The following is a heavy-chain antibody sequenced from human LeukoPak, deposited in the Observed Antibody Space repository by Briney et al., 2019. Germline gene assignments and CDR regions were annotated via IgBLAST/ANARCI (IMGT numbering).Heavy chain of an antibody. CDR2: ISSSSSYI. CDR3: ARELLELLDAFDI. Sequence: GGSLRLSCAVSGFTFRSYSMNWVRQAPGRGLEWVSSISSSSSYIYYADSVKGRFTISRDNAKNSLYLQMNSLRAEDTAVYYCARELLELLDAFDIWGQGTMVTVSS. J-gene: IGHJ3*02. D-gene: IGHD1-26*01. CDR1: GFTFRSYS. V-gene: IGHV3-21*01.